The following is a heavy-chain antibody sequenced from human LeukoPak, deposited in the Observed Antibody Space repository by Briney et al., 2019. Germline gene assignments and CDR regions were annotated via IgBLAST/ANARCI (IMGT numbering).Heavy chain of an antibody. V-gene: IGHV1-24*01. Sequence: ASVKVSCKVSGYTLTELSMHWVRQAPGKGLEWMGGFDPEDGETIYAQKFQGRVTMTEDTSTDTAYMELSSLRSEDTAVYYCATGVDWPSSNYYYYGMDVWGQGTTVTVSS. CDR1: GYTLTELS. D-gene: IGHD5-12*01. J-gene: IGHJ6*02. CDR3: ATGVDWPSSNYYYYGMDV. CDR2: FDPEDGET.